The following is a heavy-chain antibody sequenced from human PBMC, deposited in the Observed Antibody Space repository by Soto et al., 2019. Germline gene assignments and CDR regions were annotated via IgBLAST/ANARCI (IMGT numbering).Heavy chain of an antibody. D-gene: IGHD2-15*01. V-gene: IGHV3-30-3*01. CDR3: ARVLGYCSGGSCYSYYYYGMDV. CDR2: ISYDGSNK. J-gene: IGHJ6*02. CDR1: GFTFSSYA. Sequence: QPGGSLRLSCAASGFTFSSYAMHWVRQAPGKGLEWVAVISYDGSNKYYADSVKGRFTISRDNSKNTLYLQMNSLRAEDTAVYYCARVLGYCSGGSCYSYYYYGMDVWGQGTIVTV.